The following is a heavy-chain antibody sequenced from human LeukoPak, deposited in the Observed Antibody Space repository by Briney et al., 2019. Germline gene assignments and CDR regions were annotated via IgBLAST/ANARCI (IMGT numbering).Heavy chain of an antibody. CDR1: GFTVTNNY. Sequence: GESLTLSCAASGFTVTNNYKSWVRQPPGKGLEWVSVIYSGGNTYYADSVKGRFTTSRDNSKNTLYLQMNSLRAEDTAVYYCARDQMIGSFDIWGQGTMVTVSS. CDR3: ARDQMIGSFDI. V-gene: IGHV3-66*01. J-gene: IGHJ3*02. CDR2: IYSGGNT. D-gene: IGHD2-15*01.